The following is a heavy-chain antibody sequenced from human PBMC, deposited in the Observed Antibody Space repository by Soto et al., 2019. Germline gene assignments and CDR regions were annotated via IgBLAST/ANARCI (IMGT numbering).Heavy chain of an antibody. V-gene: IGHV3-30*18. Sequence: GGSLRLSCAASGFTFSSYGMHWVRQAPGKGLEWVAVISYDGSNKYYADSVKGRFTISRDNSKNTLYLQMNSLRAEDTAVYYCAKDSLGGEYSSSYYFDYWGQGTLVTVSS. D-gene: IGHD6-6*01. CDR2: ISYDGSNK. CDR3: AKDSLGGEYSSSYYFDY. J-gene: IGHJ4*02. CDR1: GFTFSSYG.